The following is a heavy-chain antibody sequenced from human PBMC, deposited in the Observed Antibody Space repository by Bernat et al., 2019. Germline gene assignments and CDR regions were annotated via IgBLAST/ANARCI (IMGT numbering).Heavy chain of an antibody. V-gene: IGHV3-21*01. CDR2: ISSSSSYI. J-gene: IGHJ4*02. D-gene: IGHD2-21*02. CDR3: ARANCGGDCYFHTYPDY. Sequence: EVQLVESGGGLVKPGGSLRLSCAASGFTFSSYSMNWVRQAPGKGLEWVSSISSSSSYIYYADSVKGRFTISRDNAKNSLYLQMSSLRAEDTAVYYCARANCGGDCYFHTYPDYWGQGTLVTVSS. CDR1: GFTFSSYS.